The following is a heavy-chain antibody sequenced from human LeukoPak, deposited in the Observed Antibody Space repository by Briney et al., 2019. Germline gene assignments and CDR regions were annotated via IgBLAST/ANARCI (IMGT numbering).Heavy chain of an antibody. D-gene: IGHD1-26*01. Sequence: SETLSLTCTVSGGSISSSSYYWGWIRQPPGKGLEWIGSIYYSGSTNYNPSLKSRVTMSVDTSKNQFSLKLSSVTAADTAVYYCASLGGYYYYGMDVWGQGTTVTVSS. J-gene: IGHJ6*02. CDR3: ASLGGYYYYGMDV. V-gene: IGHV4-39*07. CDR1: GGSISSSSYY. CDR2: IYYSGST.